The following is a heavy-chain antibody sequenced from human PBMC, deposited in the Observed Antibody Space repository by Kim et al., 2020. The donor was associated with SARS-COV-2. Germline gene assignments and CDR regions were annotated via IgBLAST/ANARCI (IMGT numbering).Heavy chain of an antibody. D-gene: IGHD2-15*01. Sequence: GGSLRLSCAASGFTFSTYAMSWVRQAPGQGLEWVSSIGDGVDSTYYADSVQGRLTISRDNSKNTVFLQMNNLVAEDQAVYYCSTYYCMTTCCYLAEFD. V-gene: IGHV3-23*01. CDR2: IGDGVDST. CDR1: GFTFSTYA. J-gene: IGHJ4*01. CDR3: STYYCMTTCCYLAEFD.